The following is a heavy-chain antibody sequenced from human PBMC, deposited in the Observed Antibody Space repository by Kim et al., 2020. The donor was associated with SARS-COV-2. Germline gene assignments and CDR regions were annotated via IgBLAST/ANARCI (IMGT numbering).Heavy chain of an antibody. D-gene: IGHD4-17*01. CDR1: GFSFSAYW. CDR2: IDHDGSGT. V-gene: IGHV3-74*01. J-gene: IGHJ4*02. Sequence: GGSLRLSCAASGFSFSAYWMHWVRQRPGKGLEWVSRIDHDGSGTSYADSVKGRFIVSRDNSKNTLYLQMSSLRPEDTAVYYCVRDDHGDFPIDFWGQGTLVTVSS. CDR3: VRDDHGDFPIDF.